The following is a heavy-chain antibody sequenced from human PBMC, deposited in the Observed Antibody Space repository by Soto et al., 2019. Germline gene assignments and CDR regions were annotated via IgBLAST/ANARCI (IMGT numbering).Heavy chain of an antibody. D-gene: IGHD5-12*01. CDR1: GYTFINYH. CDR3: AKSPRGEMATD. Sequence: QVQLVQSGGEVKKPGASVTVSCKASGYTFINYHITWVRQAPGQGLEWMVWINTYNGMTDYAQKFQGRVTKTRDTSTSTAYMELRNLGSDDTAVYFCAKSPRGEMATDWGQGTLVTVSS. J-gene: IGHJ4*02. V-gene: IGHV1-18*01. CDR2: INTYNGMT.